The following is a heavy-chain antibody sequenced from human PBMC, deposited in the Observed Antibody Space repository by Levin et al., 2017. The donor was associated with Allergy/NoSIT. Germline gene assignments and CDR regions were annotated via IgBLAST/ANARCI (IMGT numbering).Heavy chain of an antibody. D-gene: IGHD5-18*01. J-gene: IGHJ2*01. CDR1: GFTFGDYA. CDR3: TRDGGYSYGFYWYFDL. Sequence: GGSLRLSCTASGFTFGDYAMSWFRQAPGKGLEWVGFIRSKAYGGTTEYAASVKGRFTISRDDSKSIAYLQMNSLKTEDTAVYYCTRDGGYSYGFYWYFDLWGRGTLVTVSS. V-gene: IGHV3-49*03. CDR2: IRSKAYGGTT.